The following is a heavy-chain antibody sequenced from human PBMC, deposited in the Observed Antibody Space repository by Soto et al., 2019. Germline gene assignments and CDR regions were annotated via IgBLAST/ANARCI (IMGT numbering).Heavy chain of an antibody. V-gene: IGHV3-53*01. CDR1: AFSVRSNY. J-gene: IGHJ5*02. Sequence: PGGSLRLSCAVSAFSVRSNYLSWVRQAPGKGLEWVAALSSAGGAYYADSVKGRFAISRDNSKNTLYLQMDSLTAEDTAVYYCARDVIAVAGSADAWGQGTLVTVSS. CDR3: ARDVIAVAGSADA. CDR2: LSSAGGA. D-gene: IGHD6-19*01.